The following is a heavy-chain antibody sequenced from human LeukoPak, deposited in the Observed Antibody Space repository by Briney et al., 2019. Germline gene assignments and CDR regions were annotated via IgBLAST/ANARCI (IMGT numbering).Heavy chain of an antibody. Sequence: GGSLRLSCAASGFTFSSYEMNWVRQAPGKGLEWVSYITSSGSTIYYADAVKGRFTISRDNAKNSLYLQMNSLRAEDTAVYYCARDRDGDYAFDYWGQGTLVTVSS. CDR2: ITSSGSTI. CDR1: GFTFSSYE. CDR3: ARDRDGDYAFDY. D-gene: IGHD4-17*01. V-gene: IGHV3-48*03. J-gene: IGHJ4*02.